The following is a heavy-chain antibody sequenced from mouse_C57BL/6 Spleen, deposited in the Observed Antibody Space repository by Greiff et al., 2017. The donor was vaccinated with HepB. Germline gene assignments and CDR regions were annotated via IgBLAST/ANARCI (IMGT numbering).Heavy chain of an antibody. CDR3: ARSWQLRYYAMDY. D-gene: IGHD3-2*02. CDR1: GYTFTDYN. J-gene: IGHJ4*01. V-gene: IGHV1-18*01. Sequence: VQLQQSGPELVKPGASVKIPCKASGYTFTDYNMDWVKQSHGKSLEWIGDINPNNGGTIYNQKFKGKATLTVDKSSSTAYMELRSLTSEDTAVYYCARSWQLRYYAMDYWGQGTSVTVSS. CDR2: INPNNGGT.